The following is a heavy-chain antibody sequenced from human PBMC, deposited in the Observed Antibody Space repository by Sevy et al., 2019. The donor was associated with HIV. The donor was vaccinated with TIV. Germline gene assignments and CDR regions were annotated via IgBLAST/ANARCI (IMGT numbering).Heavy chain of an antibody. CDR1: GFTFNSAW. V-gene: IGHV3-15*01. CDR3: TTEDGRN. CDR2: IKRKVNGGTT. J-gene: IGHJ4*02. Sequence: GGSLRLSCAASGFTFNSAWMSWVRQAPGKGLELVGRIKRKVNGGTTDYAAPAKGRFIISRDDSKNTRYLQMNSLKTEDTALYYCTTEDGRNWGQGTLVTVSS.